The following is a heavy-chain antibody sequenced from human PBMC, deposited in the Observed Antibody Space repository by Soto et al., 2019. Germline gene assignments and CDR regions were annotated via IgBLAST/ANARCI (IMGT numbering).Heavy chain of an antibody. J-gene: IGHJ5*02. D-gene: IGHD6-19*01. V-gene: IGHV4-34*01. CDR1: GGSFSGYY. Sequence: SETLSLTCAVYGGSFSGYYWSWIRQPPGKGLEWIGEINHSGSTNYNPSLKSRVTISVDTSKNQFSLKLSSVTAADTAVYYCSPAVAPNWFDPWGQGTLVTVSS. CDR3: SPAVAPNWFDP. CDR2: INHSGST.